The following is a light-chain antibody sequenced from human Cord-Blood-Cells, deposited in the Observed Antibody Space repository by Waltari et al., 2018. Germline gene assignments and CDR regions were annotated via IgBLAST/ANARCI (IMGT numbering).Light chain of an antibody. V-gene: IGLV2-14*01. CDR3: SSYTSSSTLGV. CDR1: SSDVGGYNY. J-gene: IGLJ1*01. CDR2: DVS. Sequence: QSALTQPASVSGSPGQSITISCTGTSSDVGGYNYVSWYQQHPGKAPKLMIYDVSNRPWGVSNRFSGSKYGNTASLTISGLQAEDEADYYCSSYTSSSTLGVFGTGTKVTVL.